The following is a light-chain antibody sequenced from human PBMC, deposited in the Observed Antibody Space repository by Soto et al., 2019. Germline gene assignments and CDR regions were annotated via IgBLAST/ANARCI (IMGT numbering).Light chain of an antibody. J-gene: IGLJ1*01. Sequence: QSALTQPRSVSGSPGQSVTISCTGTSSDVGAYNSVSWYQQHPDKAPKLMIYDVSQRPSGVPDRFSGSKSGNTASLTISGLQAEDEADYYCVSYAGSSNVFGTGTKLTVL. V-gene: IGLV2-11*01. CDR1: SSDVGAYNS. CDR3: VSYAGSSNV. CDR2: DVS.